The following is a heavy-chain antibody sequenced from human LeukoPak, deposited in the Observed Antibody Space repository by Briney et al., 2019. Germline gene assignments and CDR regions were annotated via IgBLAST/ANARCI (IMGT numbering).Heavy chain of an antibody. D-gene: IGHD6-25*01. CDR3: ATPGPGIAAMSAFDI. CDR2: TSSSSSYI. V-gene: IGHV3-21*01. CDR1: GFTFSSYS. J-gene: IGHJ3*02. Sequence: GGSLRLSCAASGFTFSSYSMNWVRQAPGKGLEWVSSTSSSSSYIYYADSVKGRFTISRDNAKNSLYLQMNSLRAEDTAVYYCATPGPGIAAMSAFDIWGQGTMVTVSS.